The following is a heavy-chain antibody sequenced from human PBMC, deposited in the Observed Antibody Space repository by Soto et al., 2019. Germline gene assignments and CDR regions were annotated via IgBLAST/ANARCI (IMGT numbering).Heavy chain of an antibody. Sequence: GGSLRLSCAASGFSFSYYAMSWVRQAPGKGLEWVSVISESGGSTHYADSVRGRFTVSRDNSKNSLSLRMNSLRDEDTAVYFCAKRSPYSSGWYSPIFDYWGQGALVTVSS. V-gene: IGHV3-23*01. D-gene: IGHD6-13*01. J-gene: IGHJ4*02. CDR1: GFSFSYYA. CDR3: AKRSPYSSGWYSPIFDY. CDR2: ISESGGST.